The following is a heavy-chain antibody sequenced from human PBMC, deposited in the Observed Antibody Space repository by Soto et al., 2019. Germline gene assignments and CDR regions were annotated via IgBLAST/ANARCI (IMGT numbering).Heavy chain of an antibody. CDR3: ARDDSGFSGSHYIDYFNY. Sequence: SVKVSCKASGGTFSTSTFTWVRQAPGQGLEWMGRTIPILDVADYAQDFQGRVTITADKSTSTAYMELTSLTSEDTAVYYCARDDSGFSGSHYIDYFNYWGQGALVTVSS. D-gene: IGHD1-26*01. J-gene: IGHJ4*02. CDR2: TIPILDVA. V-gene: IGHV1-69*04. CDR1: GGTFSTST.